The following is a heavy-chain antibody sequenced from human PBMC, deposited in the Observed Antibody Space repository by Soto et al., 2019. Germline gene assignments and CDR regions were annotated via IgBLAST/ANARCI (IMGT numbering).Heavy chain of an antibody. CDR2: IMPIFGTA. D-gene: IGHD3-3*01. Sequence: QVQLVQSGAEVKKPGSSVKVSCKASGGTFSSYAISWVRQAPGQGLEWMGGIMPIFGTANYAQKFQGRVTVTADEYTSTGYMELGSLRFEDTAVDYCAQGKYYDFWSGYPFDYWGQGTLVTVSS. CDR1: GGTFSSYA. J-gene: IGHJ4*02. V-gene: IGHV1-69*01. CDR3: AQGKYYDFWSGYPFDY.